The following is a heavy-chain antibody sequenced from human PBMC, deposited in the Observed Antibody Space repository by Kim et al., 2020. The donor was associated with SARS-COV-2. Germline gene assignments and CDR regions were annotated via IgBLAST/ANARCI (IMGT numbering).Heavy chain of an antibody. CDR1: GGSISSSSYY. J-gene: IGHJ1*01. CDR3: ARGEYSSSWYLVYFQH. Sequence: SETLSLTCTVSGGSISSSSYYWGWIRQPPGKGLEWIGSIYYSGSTYYNPSLKSRVTISVDTSKNQFSLKLSSVTAADTAVYYCARGEYSSSWYLVYFQHWGQGTLVTVSS. CDR2: IYYSGST. D-gene: IGHD6-13*01. V-gene: IGHV4-39*01.